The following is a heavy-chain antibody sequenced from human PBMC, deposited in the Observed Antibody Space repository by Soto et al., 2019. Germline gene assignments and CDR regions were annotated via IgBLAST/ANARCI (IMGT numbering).Heavy chain of an antibody. CDR2: INAGNGNT. D-gene: IGHD1-7*01. CDR1: GYTFTSYA. J-gene: IGHJ6*02. V-gene: IGHV1-3*01. CDR3: ARMELQDYYYYGMDV. Sequence: ASVKVSCKASGYTFTSYAMHWVRQAPGQRLEWMGWINAGNGNTKYSQKFQGRVTITRDTSASTAYMELSSLRSEDTAVYYCARMELQDYYYYGMDVWGQGTTVTVSS.